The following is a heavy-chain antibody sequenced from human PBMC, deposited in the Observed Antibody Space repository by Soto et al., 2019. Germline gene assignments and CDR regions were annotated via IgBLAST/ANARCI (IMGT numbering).Heavy chain of an antibody. Sequence: QLQLQESGSRLVKPSQTLSLTCAVSGGSVSSGGYSWSWIRQPPGKGLEWIGYIYHSGSTSYNPSLKSRVTISVDTSNNQFSLKLRSVTAADTAVYHCARGSRFCGGDCYPPFWFAPWGQGTLFTVSS. CDR2: IYHSGST. D-gene: IGHD2-21*01. V-gene: IGHV4-30-2*01. CDR1: GGSVSSGGYS. J-gene: IGHJ5*02. CDR3: ARGSRFCGGDCYPPFWFAP.